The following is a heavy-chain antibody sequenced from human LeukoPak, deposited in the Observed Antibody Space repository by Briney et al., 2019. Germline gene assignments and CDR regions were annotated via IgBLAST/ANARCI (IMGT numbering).Heavy chain of an antibody. J-gene: IGHJ4*02. V-gene: IGHV6-1*01. D-gene: IGHD5-12*01. CDR2: TYYRSKWYD. CDR1: AARVSINSAA. CDR3: ARDSGYDSGGDFDY. Sequence: SQALSLTCAISAARVSINSAAWNWIRQSPSRGLEWLGRTYYRSKWYDDYAVLVESRITINPNTSKNQFSLQLNSVTPEDTAVYYCARDSGYDSGGDFDYWGQGALVTVSS.